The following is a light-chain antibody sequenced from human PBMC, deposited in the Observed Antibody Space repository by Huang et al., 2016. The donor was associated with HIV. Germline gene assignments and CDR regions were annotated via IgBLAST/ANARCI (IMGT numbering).Light chain of an antibody. Sequence: EIVLTQSPGTLSLSPGERATLSCRASPSVSSSYLAWYQQKPGQAPRLPIYGASSRATGIPDRCSGSGSGTDFTLTISRLEPEDFAVYYCQQFGGSPPTFGQGTKVEIK. CDR2: GAS. CDR3: QQFGGSPPT. CDR1: PSVSSSY. J-gene: IGKJ1*01. V-gene: IGKV3-20*01.